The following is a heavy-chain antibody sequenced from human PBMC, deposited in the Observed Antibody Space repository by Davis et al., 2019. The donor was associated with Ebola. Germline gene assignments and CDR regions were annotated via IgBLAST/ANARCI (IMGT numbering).Heavy chain of an antibody. V-gene: IGHV4-59*08. Sequence: MPSETLSLTCIVSGGSIRSYYWTWIRQPPGKGLEWIGYVYHSGGTNYNPSLKSRVTISLDTSKNQFSLKLSSVTAADTAVYHCAGLHVSGWYFDYWGQGSPVIVSS. CDR1: GGSIRSYY. J-gene: IGHJ4*02. D-gene: IGHD6-19*01. CDR3: AGLHVSGWYFDY. CDR2: VYHSGGT.